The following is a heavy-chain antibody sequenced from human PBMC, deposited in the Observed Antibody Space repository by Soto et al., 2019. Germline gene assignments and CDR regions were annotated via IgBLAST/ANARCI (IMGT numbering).Heavy chain of an antibody. J-gene: IGHJ4*02. Sequence: SETLSLTCTVSGGSISSSSYYWSRIRQPPGKGLEWIGEINHSGSTNYNPSLKSRVTISVDTSKNQFSLKLSSVTAADTAVYYCTGSGWYWSLDYWGQGTLVTVSS. V-gene: IGHV4-39*07. CDR1: GGSISSSSYY. D-gene: IGHD6-19*01. CDR2: INHSGST. CDR3: TGSGWYWSLDY.